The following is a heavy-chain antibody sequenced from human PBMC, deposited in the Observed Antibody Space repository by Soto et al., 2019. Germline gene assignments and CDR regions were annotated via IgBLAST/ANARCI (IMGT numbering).Heavy chain of an antibody. CDR1: GGSFSGYY. J-gene: IGHJ2*01. Sequence: QVQLQQWGAGPLRPLETLSLTCGVSGGSFSGYYWAWIRQYPGKGLEWIGEINDRGSINYNPSLQSRVSISVDTSKNHYSLSLRSVTAADTAVYYCARESHDILTGPPWVWYFDLWGRGTLVTVSS. CDR3: ARESHDILTGPPWVWYFDL. D-gene: IGHD3-9*01. CDR2: INDRGSI. V-gene: IGHV4-34*01.